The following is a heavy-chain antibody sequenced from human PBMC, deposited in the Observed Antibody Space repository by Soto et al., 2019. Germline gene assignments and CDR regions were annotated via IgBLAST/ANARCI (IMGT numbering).Heavy chain of an antibody. J-gene: IGHJ2*01. Sequence: EVQLVETGGGLIQPGGSLRLSCAASGFTVSSNYMSWVRQAPGKGLEWVSVIYSGGSTYYADSVKGRFTTSRDNSKNTLYLQMNSLRAEDTAVYYCAGPSSGWSAHTGPGYFDLWGRGTLVTVSS. D-gene: IGHD6-19*01. CDR3: AGPSSGWSAHTGPGYFDL. CDR1: GFTVSSNY. V-gene: IGHV3-53*02. CDR2: IYSGGST.